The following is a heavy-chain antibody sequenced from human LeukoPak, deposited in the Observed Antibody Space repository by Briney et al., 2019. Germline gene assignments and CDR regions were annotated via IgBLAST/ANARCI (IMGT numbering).Heavy chain of an antibody. D-gene: IGHD6-13*01. Sequence: PSETLSLTCTVSGGSISSYYWSWIRQPAGKGLEWIGRIYTSRSTNYNPSLKSRVTMSVDTSKNQFSLKLSSVTAADTAVYYCARLVPAYSSSWHWWFDPWGQGTLVTVSS. CDR3: ARLVPAYSSSWHWWFDP. CDR1: GGSISSYY. CDR2: IYTSRST. V-gene: IGHV4-4*07. J-gene: IGHJ5*02.